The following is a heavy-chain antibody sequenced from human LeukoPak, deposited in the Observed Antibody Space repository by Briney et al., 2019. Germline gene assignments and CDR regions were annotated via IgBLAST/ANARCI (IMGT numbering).Heavy chain of an antibody. CDR2: IIPIFGTA. V-gene: IGHV1-69*01. CDR1: GGTFSSYA. CDR3: ARDRTRYSYGPYDAFDI. D-gene: IGHD5-18*01. Sequence: SVKVSCKASGGTFSSYAISWVRQAPGQGLEWMGGIIPIFGTANYAQKFQGRVTITADESTSTAYTELSSLRSEDTAVHYCARDRTRYSYGPYDAFDIWGQGTMVTVSS. J-gene: IGHJ3*02.